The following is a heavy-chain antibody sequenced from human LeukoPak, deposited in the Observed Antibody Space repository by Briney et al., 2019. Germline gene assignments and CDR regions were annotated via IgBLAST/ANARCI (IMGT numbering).Heavy chain of an antibody. V-gene: IGHV3-23*01. J-gene: IGHJ4*02. CDR3: AKKFHYGSGTYLYYFDS. D-gene: IGHD3-10*01. Sequence: PGGSLRLSCAASGFTFSHYAMSWVLQAPGKGLEWVSSIDYSGGSTFYADSVKGRFTISRDNSKNTLYLQVNSLRAEDTAVYYCAKKFHYGSGTYLYYFDSWGQGTLVTVSS. CDR1: GFTFSHYA. CDR2: IDYSGGST.